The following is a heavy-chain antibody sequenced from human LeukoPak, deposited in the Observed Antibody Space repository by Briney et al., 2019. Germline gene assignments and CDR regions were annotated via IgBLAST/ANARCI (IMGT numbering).Heavy chain of an antibody. Sequence: KPSETLSLTCTVSSYSFSSGYYWGWIRQPPGKGLEWVGSIYHSGSTYYNPSLKSRVTISVDTSKNQFSLKLSSVTAADTAVYYCARGANYYGSGNYARFDPWGQGTLVTVSS. V-gene: IGHV4-38-2*02. CDR3: ARGANYYGSGNYARFDP. CDR2: IYHSGST. CDR1: SYSFSSGYY. J-gene: IGHJ5*02. D-gene: IGHD3-10*01.